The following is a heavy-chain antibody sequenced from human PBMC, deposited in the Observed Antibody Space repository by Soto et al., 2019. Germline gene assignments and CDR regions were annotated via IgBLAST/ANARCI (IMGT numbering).Heavy chain of an antibody. Sequence: QSXGSLRLSFAASGFTFRSYGMHWVRQAPAKGLEWVAVISYDGSNKYYADSVKGRFTISRDNSKNTLYLQMNSLRAEDTAVYYCAKGGVGSTSNAFDIWGQGTMVTVSS. CDR2: ISYDGSNK. CDR1: GFTFRSYG. J-gene: IGHJ3*02. D-gene: IGHD1-26*01. CDR3: AKGGVGSTSNAFDI. V-gene: IGHV3-30*18.